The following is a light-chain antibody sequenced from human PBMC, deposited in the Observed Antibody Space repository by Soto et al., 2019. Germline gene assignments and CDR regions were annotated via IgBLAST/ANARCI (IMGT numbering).Light chain of an antibody. CDR1: SGDIGSYNR. Sequence: QSALTKPAAVSGSPGQSITISCTGTSGDIGSYNRVSWYQQHPGKAPKLIIYEVTDRPSGVSNRFSGSKSGNTASLTISGLQAEDEAEYYCSSYTNINTRACVFGTGTKV. CDR3: SSYTNINTRACV. CDR2: EVT. V-gene: IGLV2-14*01. J-gene: IGLJ1*01.